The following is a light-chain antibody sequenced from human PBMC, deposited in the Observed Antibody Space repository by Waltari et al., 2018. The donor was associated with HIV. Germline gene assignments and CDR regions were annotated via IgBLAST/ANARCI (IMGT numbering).Light chain of an antibody. V-gene: IGKV3-20*01. CDR1: QSVSSSY. Sequence: ELVLTQSPGTLTLSPGGRATLSCRASQSVSSSYLAWYQQRPGQARRLLIYGASSRAAGIPDRFTGSGSGTDFTLTISRLEPEDFAVYYCQHFDTSLPKYTFGQGTKLEIK. CDR3: QHFDTSLPKYT. CDR2: GAS. J-gene: IGKJ2*01.